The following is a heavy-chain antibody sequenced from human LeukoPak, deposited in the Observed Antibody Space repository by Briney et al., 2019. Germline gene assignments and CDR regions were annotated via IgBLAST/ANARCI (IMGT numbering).Heavy chain of an antibody. CDR1: GASISGGTYY. D-gene: IGHD1-26*01. CDR3: ARRGGSGRVFDY. V-gene: IGHV4-39*01. CDR2: IYYTGST. J-gene: IGHJ4*02. Sequence: SETLSLTCSVSGASISGGTYYWGWIRQPPGKGLEWIGSIYYTGSTYDNPSLKSRVTISVDTSKNQFPLKLSSVTAADTAVYYCARRGGSGRVFDYWGQGTLVTVSS.